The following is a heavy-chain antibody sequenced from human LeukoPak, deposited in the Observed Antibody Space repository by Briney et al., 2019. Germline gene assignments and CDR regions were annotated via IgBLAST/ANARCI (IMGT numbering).Heavy chain of an antibody. CDR1: GYTFSGYY. D-gene: IGHD1-14*01. J-gene: IGHJ4*02. Sequence: GASVKVSCKASGYTFSGYYMHWVRQAPGQGLELMGWINPNSGGTNYAQKFQGRVTMTRDTSISTAYVELSRLRSDDTAVYYCARASGDGNFDYWGQGTLVTVSS. V-gene: IGHV1-2*02. CDR2: INPNSGGT. CDR3: ARASGDGNFDY.